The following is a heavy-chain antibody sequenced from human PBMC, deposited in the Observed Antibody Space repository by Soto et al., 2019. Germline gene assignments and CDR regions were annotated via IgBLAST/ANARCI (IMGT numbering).Heavy chain of an antibody. CDR3: AINGAWYFAY. D-gene: IGHD4-17*01. V-gene: IGHV3-23*01. Sequence: HPGGSLRLSCAASGFTFSSYAMSWVRQAPGKGLEWVSSISVSGDSTYFADSVTGRFTISRDNSKNTLFLHMNSLRAEDTAVYYCAINGAWYFAYWGQGTLVTVSS. J-gene: IGHJ4*02. CDR1: GFTFSSYA. CDR2: ISVSGDST.